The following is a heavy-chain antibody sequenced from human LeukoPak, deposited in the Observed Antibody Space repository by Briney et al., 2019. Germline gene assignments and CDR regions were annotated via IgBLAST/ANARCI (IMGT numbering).Heavy chain of an antibody. V-gene: IGHV1-69*05. CDR2: IIPIFGTA. D-gene: IGHD6-6*01. Sequence: WASVKVSCKASGGTFSSYAISWVRQAPGQGLEWMGGIIPIFGTANYAQKFQGRVTITTDESTSTAYMELSSLRSEDTGVYYCARTYSSSSFGYAFDIWGQGTMVTVSS. CDR1: GGTFSSYA. J-gene: IGHJ3*02. CDR3: ARTYSSSSFGYAFDI.